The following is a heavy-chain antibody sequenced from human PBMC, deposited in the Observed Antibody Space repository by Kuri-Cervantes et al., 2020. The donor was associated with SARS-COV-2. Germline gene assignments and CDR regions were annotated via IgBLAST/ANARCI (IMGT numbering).Heavy chain of an antibody. D-gene: IGHD2/OR15-2a*01. CDR3: ARGSIRVYYYYMDV. J-gene: IGHJ6*03. CDR2: INHSGST. V-gene: IGHV4-34*01. CDR1: GGSFSGYY. Sequence: GSLRLSCAVYGGSFSGYYWSWIRQPPGKGLEWIGEINHSGSTNYNPSLKSRVTISVDTSKNQFSLKLSSVTAADTAVYYCARGSIRVYYYYMDVWGKGTTVTVSS.